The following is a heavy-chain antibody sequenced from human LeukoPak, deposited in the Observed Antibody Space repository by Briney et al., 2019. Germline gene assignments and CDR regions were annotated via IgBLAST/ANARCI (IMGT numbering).Heavy chain of an antibody. CDR3: AHRRAYGSRHNWFEP. CDR2: IYWDDDK. CDR1: EFSLRNSGVG. V-gene: IGHV2-5*02. D-gene: IGHD6-13*01. J-gene: IGHJ5*02. Sequence: SGPTLVKLTQTLTLACTFSEFSLRNSGVGVGWIRQPPGKALEWLALIYWDDDKRYSPSLKSRLTITKDTSKNQVVLTMTNMDPVDTATYYCAHRRAYGSRHNWFEPCSEGTLVTVSS.